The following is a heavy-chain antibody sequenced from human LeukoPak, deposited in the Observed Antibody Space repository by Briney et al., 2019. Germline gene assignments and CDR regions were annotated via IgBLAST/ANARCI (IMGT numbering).Heavy chain of an antibody. D-gene: IGHD5-18*01. J-gene: IGHJ4*02. CDR3: VRPARGNSYGSFDY. V-gene: IGHV5-51*01. CDR1: GYSFSSYW. Sequence: GESLKISCKGSGYSFSSYWIGWVRQMPGKGLEWMGIIYPGDSDTRYSPSFQGQVTISADKSISTAYLQWSSLKASDTAIYYCVRPARGNSYGSFDYWGRGTLVTVSS. CDR2: IYPGDSDT.